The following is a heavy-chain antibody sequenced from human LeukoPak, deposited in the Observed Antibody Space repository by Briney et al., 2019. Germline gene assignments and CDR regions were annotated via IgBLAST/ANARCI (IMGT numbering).Heavy chain of an antibody. Sequence: GGSLRLSCAASGFTFSSYSMSWFRQPPGRGLVWGSAISGSGGSTYYTDSVKGRFTISRDNSKNPLYLQMNSLSAEDTAVYYCAKVAGGNYEEVYYFDYWGQGTLVTVSS. D-gene: IGHD4-11*01. CDR3: AKVAGGNYEEVYYFDY. J-gene: IGHJ4*02. V-gene: IGHV3-23*01. CDR1: GFTFSSYS. CDR2: ISGSGGST.